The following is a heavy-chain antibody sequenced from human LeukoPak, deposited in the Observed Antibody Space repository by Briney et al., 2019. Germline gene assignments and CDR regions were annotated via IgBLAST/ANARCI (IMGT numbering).Heavy chain of an antibody. Sequence: ASVKVSCKASGFTFTSSAVQWVRQARGQRLEWIGWIVVGSGNTNYAQEFQERVTITRDMSTSTAYMELSSLRSEDTAVYYCAADLRDSSSWYVRSYWGQGTLVTVSS. CDR3: AADLRDSSSWYVRSY. J-gene: IGHJ4*02. CDR1: GFTFTSSA. D-gene: IGHD6-13*01. V-gene: IGHV1-58*01. CDR2: IVVGSGNT.